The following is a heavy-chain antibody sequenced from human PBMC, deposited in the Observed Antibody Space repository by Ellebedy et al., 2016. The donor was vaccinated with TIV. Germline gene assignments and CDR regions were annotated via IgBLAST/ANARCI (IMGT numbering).Heavy chain of an antibody. CDR3: ARASSLAPRPGRRSFILDD. Sequence: SETLSLTCAVYSGSFTGYYWTWIRQPPGKGLEWIAEINQRQNTNYNPSLKSRVTISVDTSKNQFSLNVRSVTAADTAVYYCARASSLAPRPGRRSFILDDWGQGTLVTVSP. CDR1: SGSFTGYY. CDR2: INQRQNT. V-gene: IGHV4-34*01. J-gene: IGHJ4*03. D-gene: IGHD6-6*01.